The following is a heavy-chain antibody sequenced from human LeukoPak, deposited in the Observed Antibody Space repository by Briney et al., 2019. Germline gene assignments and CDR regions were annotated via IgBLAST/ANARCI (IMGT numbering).Heavy chain of an antibody. J-gene: IGHJ4*02. D-gene: IGHD5-12*01. Sequence: SQTLSLTCAVDGGSFSGYYWSWIRHPPGKGLEWIGEMNHSGSTNYNPSLKSRVTISVDTSKNQFSLKLSSVTAADTAVYYCARVPTWGLRGYSGYHTIYYFDYWGQGTLVTVSS. CDR3: ARVPTWGLRGYSGYHTIYYFDY. V-gene: IGHV4-34*01. CDR1: GGSFSGYY. CDR2: MNHSGST.